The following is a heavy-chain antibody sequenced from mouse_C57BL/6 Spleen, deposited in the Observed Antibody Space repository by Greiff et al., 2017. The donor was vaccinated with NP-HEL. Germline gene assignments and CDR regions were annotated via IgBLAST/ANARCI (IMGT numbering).Heavy chain of an antibody. V-gene: IGHV15-2*01. CDR2: ILPSIGRT. Sequence: VQLQQSGSELRSPGSSVKLSCKDFDSEVFPIAYMSWVRQKPGHGFEWIGGILPSIGRTIYGEKFEDKATLDADTLSNTAYLELNSLTSEDSAIYYCARGNGYQYYFDYWGQGTTLTVSS. CDR1: DSEVFPIAY. D-gene: IGHD2-2*01. J-gene: IGHJ2*01. CDR3: ARGNGYQYYFDY.